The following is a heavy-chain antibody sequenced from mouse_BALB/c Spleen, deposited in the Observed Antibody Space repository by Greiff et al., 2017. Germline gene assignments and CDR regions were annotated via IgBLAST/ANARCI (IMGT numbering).Heavy chain of an antibody. CDR1: GYSITSYYA. D-gene: IGHD2-4*01. V-gene: IGHV3-2*02. J-gene: IGHJ3*01. CDR2: ISYSGST. CDR3: ALMITTGGAWFAY. Sequence: EVQRVESGPGLVKPSQSLSLTCTVTGYSITSYYAWNWIRQFPGNKLEWMGYISYSGSTSYNPSLKSRISITRDTSKNQFFLQLNSVTTEDTATYYCALMITTGGAWFAYWGQGTLVTVSA.